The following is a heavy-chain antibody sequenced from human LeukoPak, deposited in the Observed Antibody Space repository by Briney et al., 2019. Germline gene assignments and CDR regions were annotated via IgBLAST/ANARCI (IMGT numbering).Heavy chain of an antibody. V-gene: IGHV1-2*02. Sequence: ASVKVSCKASGYTFTGYYMHWVRQAPGQGLEWMGWINPNSGGTNYAQKLQGRVTMTTDTSTSTAYMELRSLRSDDTAVYFCARVMAAATAFNIWGQGTMLTVSS. D-gene: IGHD6-13*01. CDR1: GYTFTGYY. CDR3: ARVMAAATAFNI. J-gene: IGHJ3*02. CDR2: INPNSGGT.